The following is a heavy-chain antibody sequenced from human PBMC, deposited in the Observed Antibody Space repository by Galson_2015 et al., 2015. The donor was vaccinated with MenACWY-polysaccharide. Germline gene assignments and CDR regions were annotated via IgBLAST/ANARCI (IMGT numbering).Heavy chain of an antibody. V-gene: IGHV3-66*01. CDR3: ARELGRMMVTPYFGS. CDR1: GFTVSSNF. J-gene: IGHJ4*02. D-gene: IGHD2-21*02. CDR2: IYSGGDT. Sequence: LRLSCAASGFTVSSNFMSWVRQAPGKGLEWVSVIYSGGDTYYADSVKGRFTISRDNSKNTLYLQMNSLRAEDTAVYYCARELGRMMVTPYFGSWGQGTLVTVSS.